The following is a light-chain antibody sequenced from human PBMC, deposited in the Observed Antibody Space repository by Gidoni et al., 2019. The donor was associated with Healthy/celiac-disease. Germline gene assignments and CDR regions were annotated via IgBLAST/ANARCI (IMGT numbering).Light chain of an antibody. CDR2: AAS. J-gene: IGKJ4*01. V-gene: IGKV1-39*01. CDR1: QSISSY. Sequence: DIQMTQSPSSLSTSVGDRVTITCRASQSISSYLNWYQQKPGKAPKHLIYAASSVQSGVPSRFSGSGAGTDFTLTISSLQTEDFATYYCQQSYSTPSTFGGGTKVEIK. CDR3: QQSYSTPST.